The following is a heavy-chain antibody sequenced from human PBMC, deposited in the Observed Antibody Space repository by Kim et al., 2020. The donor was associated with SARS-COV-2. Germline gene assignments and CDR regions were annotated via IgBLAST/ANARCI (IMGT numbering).Heavy chain of an antibody. V-gene: IGHV3-30*18. Sequence: GGSLRLSCAASGFTFSSYGMHWVRQAPGKGLEWVAVISYDGSNKYYADSVKGLFTISRDNSKNTLYLQMNSLRAEDTAVYYCAKDVVIGELLYYYYYGMDVWGQAPRSPSP. J-gene: IGHJ6*02. CDR3: AKDVVIGELLYYYYYGMDV. D-gene: IGHD3-10*01. CDR1: GFTFSSYG. CDR2: ISYDGSNK.